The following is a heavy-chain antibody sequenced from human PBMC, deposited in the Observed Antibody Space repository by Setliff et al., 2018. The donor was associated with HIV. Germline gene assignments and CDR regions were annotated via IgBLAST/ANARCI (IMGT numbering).Heavy chain of an antibody. Sequence: SETLSLTCSVSGGSIRSGSYFWSWIRQPVGKGLEWIGHVFATGPTNYNPSLGSRITISVDTSNNQFSLTLRSVTAADTAVYYCARAAYSGTYLWEPATDLWGRGSLVTVSS. D-gene: IGHD3-16*01. CDR1: GGSIRSGSYF. V-gene: IGHV4-61*09. J-gene: IGHJ2*01. CDR2: VFATGPT. CDR3: ARAAYSGTYLWEPATDL.